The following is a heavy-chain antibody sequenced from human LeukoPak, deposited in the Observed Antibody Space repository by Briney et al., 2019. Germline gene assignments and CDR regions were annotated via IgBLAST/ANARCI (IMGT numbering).Heavy chain of an antibody. V-gene: IGHV4-39*01. CDR1: GGSIIRSSYY. D-gene: IGHD3-3*01. J-gene: IGHJ4*02. CDR2: IYYSGTT. CDR3: ARSVDSSDY. Sequence: ASETLSLTCSVSGGSIIRSSYYWGWIRQPPGKGLQWIGSIYYSGTTYYSPSLKSRATISVDTSKNQFSLKLSSVTAADTAVYYCARSVDSSDYWGQGTLVTVSS.